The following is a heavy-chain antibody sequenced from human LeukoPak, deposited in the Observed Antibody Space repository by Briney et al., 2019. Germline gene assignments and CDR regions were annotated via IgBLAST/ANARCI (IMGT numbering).Heavy chain of an antibody. V-gene: IGHV1-2*02. D-gene: IGHD2/OR15-2a*01. CDR2: INPNSGGT. J-gene: IGHJ6*04. Sequence: ASVKVSCKASGYTFTGYYMHWVRQAPGQGLEWMGWINPNSGGTNYAQKFQGRVTITRNTSISTAYMELSSLRSEDTAVYYCARAISTKWDVWGKGTTVTVSS. CDR3: ARAISTKWDV. CDR1: GYTFTGYY.